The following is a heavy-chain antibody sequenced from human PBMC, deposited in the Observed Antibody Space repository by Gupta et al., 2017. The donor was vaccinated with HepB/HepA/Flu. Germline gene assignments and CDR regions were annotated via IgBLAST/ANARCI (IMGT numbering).Heavy chain of an antibody. Sequence: QLQLQESGPGLVKPSETLSLTCTVSGGSISSSSYYWGWIRQPPGKGLEWIGSIYYSGSTYYNPSLKSRVTISVDTSKNQFSLKLSSVTAADTAVYYCARHNSYYGYYFDYWGQGTLVTVSS. D-gene: IGHD1-26*01. J-gene: IGHJ4*02. CDR1: GGSISSSSYY. CDR2: IYYSGST. V-gene: IGHV4-39*01. CDR3: ARHNSYYGYYFDY.